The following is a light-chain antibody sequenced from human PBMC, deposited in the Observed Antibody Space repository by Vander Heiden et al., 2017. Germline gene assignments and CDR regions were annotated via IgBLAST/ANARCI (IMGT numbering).Light chain of an antibody. CDR1: NFGSKS. CDR3: QAWDSSSDQVV. J-gene: IGLJ2*01. V-gene: IGLV3-21*01. CDR2: YDG. Sequence: SYVLTQPPSVSLAPGKTARITCGGNNFGSKSVHWYQQKPGQAPVLVIYYDGDRPSGIPERFSGSNSGHTATLTISRVEAGYEADYYCQAWDSSSDQVVFGGGTKLTVL.